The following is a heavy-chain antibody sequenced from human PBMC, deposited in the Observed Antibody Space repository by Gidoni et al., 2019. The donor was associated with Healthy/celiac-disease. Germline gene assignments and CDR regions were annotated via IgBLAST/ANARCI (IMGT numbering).Heavy chain of an antibody. Sequence: YSMNWVRQAPGKGLEWVSYISSSSSTIYYADSVKGRFTISRDNAKNSLYLQMNSLRDEDTAVYYCARDGPRGRVNYDFWSGDAFDIWGQGTMVTVSS. V-gene: IGHV3-48*02. D-gene: IGHD3-3*01. CDR2: ISSSSSTI. CDR1: YS. CDR3: ARDGPRGRVNYDFWSGDAFDI. J-gene: IGHJ3*02.